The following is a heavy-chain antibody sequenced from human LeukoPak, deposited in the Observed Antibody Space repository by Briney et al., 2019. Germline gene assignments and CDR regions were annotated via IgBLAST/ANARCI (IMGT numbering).Heavy chain of an antibody. Sequence: QPGGSLRLSCAASGFTFSSYGMHWVRQAPGKGLEWVTFIGYDGNNKYYADSVKGRFTISRDNAKNSLYLQMDSLRAEDTAVYYCAKSGYSSEDYWGQGTLVTVSS. J-gene: IGHJ4*02. CDR3: AKSGYSSEDY. CDR2: IGYDGNNK. V-gene: IGHV3-30*02. CDR1: GFTFSSYG. D-gene: IGHD6-19*01.